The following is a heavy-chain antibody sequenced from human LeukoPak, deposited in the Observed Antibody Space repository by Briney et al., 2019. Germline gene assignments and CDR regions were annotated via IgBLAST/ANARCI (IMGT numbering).Heavy chain of an antibody. V-gene: IGHV4-34*01. Sequence: SETLSLTCAVYGGSFSGYYWSWIRQPPGKGLEWIGEINHSGSTNYNPSLKSRVTISVDTSKNQFSLKLSSVTAADTAMYYCARVKNRIAAAGTGWFDPWGQGTLVTVSS. D-gene: IGHD6-13*01. CDR2: INHSGST. CDR3: ARVKNRIAAAGTGWFDP. J-gene: IGHJ5*02. CDR1: GGSFSGYY.